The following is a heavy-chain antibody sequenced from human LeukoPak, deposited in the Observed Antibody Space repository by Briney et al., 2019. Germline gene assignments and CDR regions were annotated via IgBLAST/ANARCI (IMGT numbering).Heavy chain of an antibody. CDR3: AKGDSSSSTSSYEFDP. V-gene: IGHV3-9*01. D-gene: IGHD2-2*01. Sequence: SLSLHCAASGFNCDDYAMHWARHAPGTGLEWVSGISWNSGSIGYADSVKGRFTISRDNAKNSLYLQMNSLRAEDTALYYCAKGDSSSSTSSYEFDPWGQGTLVTVSS. J-gene: IGHJ5*02. CDR2: ISWNSGSI. CDR1: GFNCDDYA.